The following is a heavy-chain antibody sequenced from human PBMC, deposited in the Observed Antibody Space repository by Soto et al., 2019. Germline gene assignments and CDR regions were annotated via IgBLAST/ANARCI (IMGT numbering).Heavy chain of an antibody. Sequence: GGSLRLSCSASGFTFSSYAMHWVRQAPGKGLEYVSAISSNGGSTYYADSVKGRFTISRDNSKNTLYLQMSSLRAEDTAVYYCVKGMTTVTPSYYFDYWGQGTLVTVSS. V-gene: IGHV3-64D*08. CDR1: GFTFSSYA. CDR3: VKGMTTVTPSYYFDY. CDR2: ISSNGGST. J-gene: IGHJ4*02. D-gene: IGHD4-17*01.